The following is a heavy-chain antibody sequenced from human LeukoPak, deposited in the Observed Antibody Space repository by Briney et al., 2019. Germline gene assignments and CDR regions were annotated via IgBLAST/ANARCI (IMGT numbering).Heavy chain of an antibody. CDR1: GYTFTGYY. D-gene: IGHD5-18*01. J-gene: IGHJ3*02. CDR2: INPNSGGT. CDR3: AIGYSYGTEAFDI. Sequence: ASVKVSCKASGYTFTGYYMHWVRQAPGQGLEWMGRINPNSGGTNYAQKFQGRVTMTRDTSISTAYMELSRLRPDDTAVYYCAIGYSYGTEAFDIWGQGTMVTVSS. V-gene: IGHV1-2*06.